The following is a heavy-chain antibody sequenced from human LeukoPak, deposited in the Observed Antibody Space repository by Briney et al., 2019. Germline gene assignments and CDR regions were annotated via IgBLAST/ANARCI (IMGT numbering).Heavy chain of an antibody. D-gene: IGHD3-22*01. CDR1: GYSISSGYY. V-gene: IGHV4-38-2*02. Sequence: PSETLSLTCTVSGYSISSGYYWGWIRQPPGKGLEWIGSIYHSGSTYYNPSLKSRVTISVDTSKNQFSLRLSSVTAADTAVYYCARNFPYYYDSSGYYWVYWGQGTLVTVSS. J-gene: IGHJ4*02. CDR2: IYHSGST. CDR3: ARNFPYYYDSSGYYWVY.